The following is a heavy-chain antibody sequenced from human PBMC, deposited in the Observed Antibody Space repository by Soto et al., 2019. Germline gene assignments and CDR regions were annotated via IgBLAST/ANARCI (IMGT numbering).Heavy chain of an antibody. D-gene: IGHD1-1*01. CDR2: ISSSSSTI. Sequence: PGGSLRLSCAASGFTFSSYSMNWVRQAPGKGLEWVSYISSSSSTIYYADSVKGRFTISRDNSKNTLYLQMNSLRAEDTAVYYCARALGRPTENWFDPWGQGTLVTVSS. CDR1: GFTFSSYS. V-gene: IGHV3-48*01. CDR3: ARALGRPTENWFDP. J-gene: IGHJ5*02.